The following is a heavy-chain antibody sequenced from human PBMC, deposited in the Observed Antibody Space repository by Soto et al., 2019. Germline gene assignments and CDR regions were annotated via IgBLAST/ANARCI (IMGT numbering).Heavy chain of an antibody. Sequence: QVQLQESGPGLVKPSQTLSLTCTVSGGSISSDGYYWSWIRQHPGKGLEWIGYIYYSGSTYYNPSLKSRVTISVDTSKNQFSLKLSSVTAADTAVYYCARDRSHHYGSGIGWFDPWGQGTLVTVSS. V-gene: IGHV4-31*03. CDR2: IYYSGST. D-gene: IGHD3-10*01. CDR1: GGSISSDGYY. J-gene: IGHJ5*02. CDR3: ARDRSHHYGSGIGWFDP.